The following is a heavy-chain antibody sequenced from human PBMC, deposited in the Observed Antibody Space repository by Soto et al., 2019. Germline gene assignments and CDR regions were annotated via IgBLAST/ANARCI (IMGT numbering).Heavy chain of an antibody. D-gene: IGHD3-3*01. CDR1: GGSISGFY. V-gene: IGHV4-59*01. CDR2: IHDSGST. J-gene: IGHJ5*02. Sequence: SGTLSLTCSVSGGSISGFYWTWIRQPPGKGLEWVGYIHDSGSTNYNPALESRVSISVDTSKNELSLKLSSVTAADTAMYYCARVVSDSWSGFPTNNLLGPWGQGTLVTVSS. CDR3: ARVVSDSWSGFPTNNLLGP.